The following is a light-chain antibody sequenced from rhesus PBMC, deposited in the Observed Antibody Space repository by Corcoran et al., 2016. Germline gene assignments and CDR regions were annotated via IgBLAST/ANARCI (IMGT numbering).Light chain of an antibody. V-gene: IGKV1-74*01. CDR2: KAS. Sequence: DIQMTQSPSSLSASVGDRVTITCRASENVNNYLNWYQQKPGKAPKLLLYKASTLQSGVPSRFSGSGSGTDYTFTISSLQPEDVATYYCQHGYGTPYSFDQETKVEIK. CDR3: QHGYGTPYS. CDR1: ENVNNY. J-gene: IGKJ2*01.